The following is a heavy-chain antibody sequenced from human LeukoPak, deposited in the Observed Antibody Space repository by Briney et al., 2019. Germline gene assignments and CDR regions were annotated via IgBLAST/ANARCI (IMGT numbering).Heavy chain of an antibody. D-gene: IGHD1-1*01. Sequence: GGSLRLSCAASGFTFSSYWMSWVRQAPGKGLEWVANIKQDGSEKYYVDSVKGRFTISRDNAKNSLYLQMNNLRVEDTAVYYCAKASWVSNADAVLWGQGTVVTVSS. CDR3: AKASWVSNADAVL. V-gene: IGHV3-7*03. CDR1: GFTFSSYW. J-gene: IGHJ4*02. CDR2: IKQDGSEK.